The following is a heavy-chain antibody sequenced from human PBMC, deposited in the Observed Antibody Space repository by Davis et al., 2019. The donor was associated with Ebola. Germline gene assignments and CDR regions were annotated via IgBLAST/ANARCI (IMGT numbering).Heavy chain of an antibody. J-gene: IGHJ5*02. CDR3: ARDPYSSSWYGGFWFDP. V-gene: IGHV3-23*01. D-gene: IGHD6-13*01. CDR1: GFTFSSYA. Sequence: GESLKISCAASGFTFSSYAMSWVRQAPGKGLEWVSAISGSGGSTYYADSVKGRFTISRDNSKNTLYLQMNSLRAEDTAVYYCARDPYSSSWYGGFWFDPWGQGTLVTVSS. CDR2: ISGSGGST.